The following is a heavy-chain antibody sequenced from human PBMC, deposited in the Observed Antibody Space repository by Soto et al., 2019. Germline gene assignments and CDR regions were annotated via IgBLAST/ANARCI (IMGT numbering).Heavy chain of an antibody. CDR1: GFTFDDYA. CDR2: VSWNSGNI. D-gene: IGHD3-10*01. CDR3: AKAQLCFGDLHGGSFAS. Sequence: GGSLRLSCAASGFTFDDYAMHWVRQAPGKGLEWVSGVSWNSGNIGYADSVKGRFAISRDNAKNSLYLQMNSLRAEDTALYYCAKAQLCFGDLHGGSFASWGKGTLVPVSP. V-gene: IGHV3-9*01. J-gene: IGHJ4*02.